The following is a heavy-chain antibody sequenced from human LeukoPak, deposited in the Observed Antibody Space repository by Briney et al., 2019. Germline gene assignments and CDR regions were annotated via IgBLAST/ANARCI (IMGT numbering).Heavy chain of an antibody. V-gene: IGHV1-69*10. Sequence: SVKVSCKCKASGDTFSRYGISWVRQAPGQGLEWMGGIIPILGRASYAQKFQGRVTITADESTRTAYMELSSLRSEDTAIYYCARDIVATIPQGVYYYMDVWGKGTTVTISS. D-gene: IGHD5-12*01. J-gene: IGHJ6*03. CDR1: GDTFSRYG. CDR3: ARDIVATIPQGVYYYMDV. CDR2: IIPILGRA.